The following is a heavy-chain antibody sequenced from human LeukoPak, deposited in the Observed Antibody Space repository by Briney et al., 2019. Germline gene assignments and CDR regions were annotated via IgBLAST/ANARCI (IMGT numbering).Heavy chain of an antibody. CDR1: GFTFSNYE. CDR2: ISSSGLTM. Sequence: GGSLRLSCAASGFTFSNYEMNWVRQAPGRGLEWVSYISSSGLTMYYADSVKGRFTISRDNSKNTLYLQMNSLRAEDTAVYYCAREGYYDRSGYYLYWGQGTLVTVSS. D-gene: IGHD3-22*01. J-gene: IGHJ4*02. CDR3: AREGYYDRSGYYLY. V-gene: IGHV3-48*03.